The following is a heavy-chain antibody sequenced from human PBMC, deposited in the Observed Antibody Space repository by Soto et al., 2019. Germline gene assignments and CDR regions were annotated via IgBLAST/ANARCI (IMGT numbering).Heavy chain of an antibody. J-gene: IGHJ4*02. Sequence: ETLSLTCTVSGGSVSSYYWSWIRQSPGKGLEWIGYIYYSGSTKYKPSLKSRVTISVDTSKNQFSLKVSSATAADTAVYYCARHYNRKYGLSYFDYGGRGALVPVSS. CDR2: IYYSGST. CDR1: GGSVSSYY. CDR3: ARHYNRKYGLSYFDY. V-gene: IGHV4-59*08. D-gene: IGHD3-10*01.